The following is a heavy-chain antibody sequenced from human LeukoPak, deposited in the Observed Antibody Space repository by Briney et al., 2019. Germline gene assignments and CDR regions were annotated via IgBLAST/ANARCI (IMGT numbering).Heavy chain of an antibody. CDR2: IYTSGST. D-gene: IGHD2-2*02. V-gene: IGHV4-4*07. CDR1: GGSISSYY. Sequence: SETLSLTCTVSGGSISSYYWSWIRQPAGKGLEWIGRIYTSGSTNYNPSLKSRVTMSVDTSKNQFSLKLSSVTAADTAVYYCARDRGYCSSTSCYKLELHLDVWGKGTTVTVSS. J-gene: IGHJ6*04. CDR3: ARDRGYCSSTSCYKLELHLDV.